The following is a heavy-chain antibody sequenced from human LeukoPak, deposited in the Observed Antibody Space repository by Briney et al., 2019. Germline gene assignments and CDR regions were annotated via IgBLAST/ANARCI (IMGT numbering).Heavy chain of an antibody. CDR2: IYADGRA. Sequence: PGGSLRLSCAASGLTVSNSYMSWVRQAPGKGLECVSLIYADGRAYYADSVKGRFTISRDNSKNTLYLQMNSLRAEDTAVYYCAKDRCSGGTCYTDFDYWGQGTLVTVSS. CDR3: AKDRCSGGTCYTDFDY. D-gene: IGHD2-15*01. CDR1: GLTVSNSY. J-gene: IGHJ4*02. V-gene: IGHV3-53*01.